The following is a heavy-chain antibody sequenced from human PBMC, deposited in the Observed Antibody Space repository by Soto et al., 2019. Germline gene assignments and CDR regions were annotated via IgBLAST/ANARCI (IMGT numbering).Heavy chain of an antibody. V-gene: IGHV1-69*01. CDR2: NIPMIRRT. CDR3: ASWDYDVLTGFSYDD. D-gene: IGHD3-9*01. J-gene: IGHJ4*02. CDR1: GGTFNNYG. Sequence: QVQLVQSGAEVKKPGSSVKVSCKASGGTFNNYGMGWVRQAPGHGLEWMGGNIPMIRRTNYAQKIQGRVTLTADASRSTAYMELRSLRSEDTAVYYCASWDYDVLTGFSYDDWGQGTLVTVSS.